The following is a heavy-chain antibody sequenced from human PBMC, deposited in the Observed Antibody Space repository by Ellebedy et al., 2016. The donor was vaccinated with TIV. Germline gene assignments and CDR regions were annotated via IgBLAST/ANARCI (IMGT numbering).Heavy chain of an antibody. J-gene: IGHJ4*02. D-gene: IGHD4-17*01. CDR1: GFAVSSKY. V-gene: IGHV3-53*01. CDR3: ATDPDGVYGETTAY. CDR2: IYTVGDT. Sequence: GESLKISCAVSGFAVSSKYMIWVRQAPGKGLERLSVIYTVGDTFHADSVKGRFTVIRDNSENTLFLQLNSLRAEDTAVYYCATDPDGVYGETTAYWGRGTLVTVSS.